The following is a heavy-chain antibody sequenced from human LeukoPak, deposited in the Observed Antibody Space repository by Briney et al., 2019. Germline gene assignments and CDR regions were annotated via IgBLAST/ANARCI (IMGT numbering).Heavy chain of an antibody. CDR2: IYSGGNT. CDR3: ARDFSVLVAARYLDY. CDR1: GLTVSSNC. J-gene: IGHJ4*02. V-gene: IGHV3-53*01. D-gene: IGHD2-15*01. Sequence: GGSLRLSCAASGLTVSSNCMSWVRQAPGKGLEWVSFIYSGGNTYYADSVKGRFTISRDNSKNTVHLQMNSLRAEDTAMYYCARDFSVLVAARYLDYWGQGTLVTVSS.